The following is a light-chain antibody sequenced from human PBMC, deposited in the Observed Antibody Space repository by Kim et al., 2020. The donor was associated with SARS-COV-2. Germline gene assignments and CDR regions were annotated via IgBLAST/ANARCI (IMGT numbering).Light chain of an antibody. J-gene: IGKJ1*01. CDR3: QQYNNWPPTWT. CDR2: GAS. Sequence: VLTQSPATLSVSTGERATLSCRASQSVSSNLAWYQQKPGQAPRLLIYGASTRATGIPARFSGSGSGTEFTLTISSLQSEDFAVYYCQQYNNWPPTWTFGQGTKVDIK. V-gene: IGKV3-15*01. CDR1: QSVSSN.